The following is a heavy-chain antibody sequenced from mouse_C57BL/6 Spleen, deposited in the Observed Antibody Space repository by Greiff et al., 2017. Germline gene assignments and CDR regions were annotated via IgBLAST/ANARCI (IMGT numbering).Heavy chain of an antibody. J-gene: IGHJ2*01. CDR2: IYPSDSET. CDR3: AREGRRTAQTTDDLDY. CDR1: GYTFTSYW. V-gene: IGHV1-61*01. Sequence: QVQLQQPGAELVRPGSSVKLSCKASGYTFTSYWMDWVKQRPGQGLEWIGNIYPSDSETHYNRKFKGKATLTVDKSSSTAYMQLSSLTSEDSAVYYVAREGRRTAQTTDDLDYWGQGTTLTVSS. D-gene: IGHD3-2*02.